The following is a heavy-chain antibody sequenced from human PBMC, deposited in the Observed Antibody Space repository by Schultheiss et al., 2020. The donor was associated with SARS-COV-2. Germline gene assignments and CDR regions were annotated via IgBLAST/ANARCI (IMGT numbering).Heavy chain of an antibody. D-gene: IGHD1-26*01. V-gene: IGHV4-59*08. CDR3: ARLYSGSYYLYYYYYMDV. CDR1: GGSISSYY. J-gene: IGHJ6*03. CDR2: IYYSGST. Sequence: SETLSLTCTVSGGSISSYYWSWIRQPPGKGLEWIGYIYYSGSTNYNPSLKSRVTISVDTSKNQFSLKLGSVTAADTAVYYCARLYSGSYYLYYYYYMDVWGKGTTVTVSS.